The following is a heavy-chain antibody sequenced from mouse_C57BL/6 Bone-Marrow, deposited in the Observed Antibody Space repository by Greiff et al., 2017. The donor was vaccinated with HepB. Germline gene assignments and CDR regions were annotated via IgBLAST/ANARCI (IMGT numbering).Heavy chain of an antibody. D-gene: IGHD1-1*01. V-gene: IGHV5-9-1*02. Sequence: EVKLVESGAGLVKPGGSLKLSCAASGFTFSSYAMSWVRQTPEKRLEWVAYISSGGDYIYYADTVKGRFTISRDNARNTLYLQMSRLKSVDTAMYDCTRAGYYGSSFVWYFDVWGTGTTVTVSS. CDR2: ISSGGDYI. J-gene: IGHJ1*03. CDR1: GFTFSSYA. CDR3: TRAGYYGSSFVWYFDV.